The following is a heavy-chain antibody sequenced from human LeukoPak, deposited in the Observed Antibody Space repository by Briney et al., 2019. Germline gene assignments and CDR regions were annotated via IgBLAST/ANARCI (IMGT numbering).Heavy chain of an antibody. V-gene: IGHV3-48*04. CDR1: GFTFSSYS. J-gene: IGHJ4*02. D-gene: IGHD5-24*01. Sequence: GGSLRLSCAASGFTFSSYSMNWVRQAPGEGLEWVSYISGSGSTKYYTDSVKGRFTISRENAKNSLDLQMNSLRAEDTAVYYCARLQGYNFDYWGQGTLVTVSS. CDR3: ARLQGYNFDY. CDR2: ISGSGSTK.